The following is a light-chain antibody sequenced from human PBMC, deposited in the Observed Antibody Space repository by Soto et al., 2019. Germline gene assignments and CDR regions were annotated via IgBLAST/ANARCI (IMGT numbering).Light chain of an antibody. V-gene: IGLV1-40*01. CDR2: DND. CDR1: VSNIGARYD. Sequence: QSVLTQPPSLSGAPGQRLTISCTGGVSNIGARYDVHWYQQFPGTAPKLLIYDNDNRPSGVPDRFSGSKSGTSASLAISGLHVEDEADYYCQSYDSSLRTVVFGGGTKLTVL. J-gene: IGLJ2*01. CDR3: QSYDSSLRTVV.